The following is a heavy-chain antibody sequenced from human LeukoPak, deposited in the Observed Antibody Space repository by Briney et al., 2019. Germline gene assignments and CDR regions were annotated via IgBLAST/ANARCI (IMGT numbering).Heavy chain of an antibody. CDR3: ARGTSSWYPATFDY. V-gene: IGHV4-38-2*01. Sequence: GSLRLSCAASGFTFSDYYMSWIRQAPGKGLEWIGSIYYSGSTYYNPSLKSRVTISVDTSKNQFSLKLSSVTAADTAVYYCARGTSSWYPATFDYWGQGTLVTVSS. CDR2: IYYSGST. J-gene: IGHJ4*02. D-gene: IGHD6-13*01. CDR1: GFTFSDYY.